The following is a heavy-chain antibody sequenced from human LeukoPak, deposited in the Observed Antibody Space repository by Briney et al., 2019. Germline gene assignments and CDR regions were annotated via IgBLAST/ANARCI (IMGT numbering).Heavy chain of an antibody. Sequence: SQTLSLTCAISGDSVSSNSAAWNWIRQSPSRGLEWLGRTYYRSKWYNDYAVSVKSRITINPDTSKNQFSLQLNSVTPEDTAVYYCARAGDYYGSGSYYNSGIVVDPWGQGTLVTVSS. CDR2: TYYRSKWYN. CDR1: GDSVSSNSAA. CDR3: ARAGDYYGSGSYYNSGIVVDP. V-gene: IGHV6-1*01. D-gene: IGHD3-10*01. J-gene: IGHJ5*02.